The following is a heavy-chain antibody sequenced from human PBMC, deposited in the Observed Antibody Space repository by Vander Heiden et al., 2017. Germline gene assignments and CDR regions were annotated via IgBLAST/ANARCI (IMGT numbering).Heavy chain of an antibody. CDR3: AKDPRVGTTAAEYFHH. CDR1: GFTFRTYA. Sequence: EVQLLESGGDLVQPGGSLRLSCAASGFTFRTYAMTWVRQTPGKGLEWVSSISTSGVSTYYAGSVKGRFTISRDNSKNTVYLQMNSLRAEDTAIYYCAKDPRVGTTAAEYFHHWGQGTLVTVSS. CDR2: ISTSGVST. V-gene: IGHV3-23*01. D-gene: IGHD1-26*01. J-gene: IGHJ1*01.